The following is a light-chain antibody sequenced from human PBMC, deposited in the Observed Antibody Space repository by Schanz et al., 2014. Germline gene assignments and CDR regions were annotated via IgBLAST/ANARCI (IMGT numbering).Light chain of an antibody. Sequence: QSALTQPPSASGSPKQSVSISCTGTSSDVGGYNSVSWYQQHPGKAPKLMIYEVTKRPSGVPDRFSGSKSGNTASLTVSGLQSEDEADYYCSSYTSSVSYVFGTGTKLTVL. CDR2: EVT. J-gene: IGLJ1*01. CDR3: SSYTSSVSYV. CDR1: SSDVGGYNS. V-gene: IGLV2-8*01.